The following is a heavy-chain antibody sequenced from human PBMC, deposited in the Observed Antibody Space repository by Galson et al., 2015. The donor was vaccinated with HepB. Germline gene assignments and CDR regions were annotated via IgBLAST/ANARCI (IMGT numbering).Heavy chain of an antibody. CDR3: AKGFTALTYNWFDP. D-gene: IGHD5-18*01. Sequence: SLRLSCAASGFTFSDYAMTWVRQAPGKGLDWVSTISDSGATTFYADSVQGRFTISRDNSKNTLYLQLNSLRAEDTAIYYCAKGFTALTYNWFDPWGQGTLVTVSS. V-gene: IGHV3-23*01. CDR2: ISDSGATT. J-gene: IGHJ5*02. CDR1: GFTFSDYA.